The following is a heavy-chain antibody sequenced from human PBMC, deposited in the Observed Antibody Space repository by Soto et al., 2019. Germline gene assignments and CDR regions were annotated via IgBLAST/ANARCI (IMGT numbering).Heavy chain of an antibody. Sequence: GVLRLSCSASGFTFSSYAMHWVRQAPGKGLEYVSAISSNGGSTYYADSVKGRFTISRDNSKNTLYLQMSSLRAEDTAVYYCVKGGIVVVTAIDAFDIWGQGTMVTVSS. CDR1: GFTFSSYA. CDR2: ISSNGGST. CDR3: VKGGIVVVTAIDAFDI. D-gene: IGHD2-21*02. J-gene: IGHJ3*02. V-gene: IGHV3-64D*06.